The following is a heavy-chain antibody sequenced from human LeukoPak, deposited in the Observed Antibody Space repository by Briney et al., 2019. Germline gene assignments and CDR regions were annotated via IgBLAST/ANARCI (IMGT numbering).Heavy chain of an antibody. V-gene: IGHV3-30*02. Sequence: GGALRLSCAASGYTFTQFGMHCVREAPDKGLAWVVFIPFNGTSKVYGASVEGRFTICRDNSRNTLFLQMNRLTVEDTAIYYCAVTTRGYWGQGTLVTVSS. CDR2: IPFNGTSK. CDR1: GYTFTQFG. J-gene: IGHJ4*02. CDR3: AVTTRGY. D-gene: IGHD1-1*01.